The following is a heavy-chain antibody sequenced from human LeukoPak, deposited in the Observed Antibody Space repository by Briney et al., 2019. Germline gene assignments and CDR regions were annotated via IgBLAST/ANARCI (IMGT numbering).Heavy chain of an antibody. CDR2: INHSGST. J-gene: IGHJ4*02. Sequence: SETLSLTCGVYGGSFSGYYWNWIRQSPGKGLEWIGEINHSGSTNYNPSLKSRVTMSVDTSQKQFSLRLTSVTAADTAVYYCARGRYLTTLGGAAAGFLGYWGQGTLVTVSS. D-gene: IGHD6-13*01. CDR1: GGSFSGYY. CDR3: ARGRYLTTLGGAAAGFLGY. V-gene: IGHV4-34*01.